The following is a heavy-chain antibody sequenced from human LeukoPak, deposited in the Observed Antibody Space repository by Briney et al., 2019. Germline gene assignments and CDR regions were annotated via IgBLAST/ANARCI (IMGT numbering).Heavy chain of an antibody. J-gene: IGHJ4*02. Sequence: SETLSLTCIVFGGSISSYYWSWIRQPPGKGLEWIGYIYSSGSTDYNPSPKSRATISLDTSNHQFPLKLISVTAADTAVYYCARHVGIHLWSLYFDYWGQGSLVTVSS. V-gene: IGHV4-59*08. CDR1: GGSISSYY. D-gene: IGHD5-18*01. CDR3: ARHVGIHLWSLYFDY. CDR2: IYSSGST.